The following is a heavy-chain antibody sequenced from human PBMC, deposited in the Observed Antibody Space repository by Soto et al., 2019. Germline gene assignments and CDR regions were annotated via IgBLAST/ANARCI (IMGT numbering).Heavy chain of an antibody. J-gene: IGHJ3*02. D-gene: IGHD3-22*01. CDR1: GDSVSSNSAA. Sequence: QTLSLTCAISGDSVSSNSAAWNWIRQSPSRGLEWLGRTYYRSKWYNDYAVSVKSRITINPDTSKNQFSLQLNSVTPEDTAVYYCARAGDYYDSSGYYFNAFDIWGQGTMVTVSS. CDR3: ARAGDYYDSSGYYFNAFDI. V-gene: IGHV6-1*01. CDR2: TYYRSKWYN.